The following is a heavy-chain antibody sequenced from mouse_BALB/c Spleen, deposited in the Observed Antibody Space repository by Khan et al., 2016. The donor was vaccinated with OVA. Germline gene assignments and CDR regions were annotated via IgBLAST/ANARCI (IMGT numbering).Heavy chain of an antibody. D-gene: IGHD2-10*02. CDR3: ARRGVYGLFAY. V-gene: IGHV1-7*01. J-gene: IGHJ3*01. CDR1: GYTFTTYW. CDR2: INPSTGYT. Sequence: QVQLKESGAELAKPGASVKMSCTASGYTFTTYWIHWIKQRPGQGLEWIGYINPSTGYTEYNKNFKGKATLTADDSSSTAYMQLNSLTSADSAVYYVARRGVYGLFAYWGQGTLVTVSA.